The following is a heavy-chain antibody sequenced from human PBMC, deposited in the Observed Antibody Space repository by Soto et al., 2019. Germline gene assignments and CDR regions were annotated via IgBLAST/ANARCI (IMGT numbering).Heavy chain of an antibody. Sequence: QLQLQESGPGLVKPSETLSLTCTVSRGSISSGTNYWAWIRQPPGKGLEWIANIYYSGSTFYNPSLNSRVTISLDTSKIQFTLKMRSVTAADTAVYYCASHEAGWYFDSWGQGTLVTVSS. D-gene: IGHD6-25*01. CDR1: RGSISSGTNY. CDR2: IYYSGST. V-gene: IGHV4-39*01. J-gene: IGHJ4*02. CDR3: ASHEAGWYFDS.